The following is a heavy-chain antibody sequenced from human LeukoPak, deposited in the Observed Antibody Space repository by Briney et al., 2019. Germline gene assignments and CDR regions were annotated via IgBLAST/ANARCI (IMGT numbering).Heavy chain of an antibody. CDR2: MNPNSGNT. J-gene: IGHJ4*02. Sequence: GASVKVSCKASGYTFTSYDINWVRQATGQGLEWMGWMNPNSGNTGYAQKFQGRVTMTRNTSISTAYMELRSLRSDDTAVYYCARVQDCSSTSCYAFDYWGQGTLVTVSS. CDR3: ARVQDCSSTSCYAFDY. CDR1: GYTFTSYD. V-gene: IGHV1-8*01. D-gene: IGHD2-2*01.